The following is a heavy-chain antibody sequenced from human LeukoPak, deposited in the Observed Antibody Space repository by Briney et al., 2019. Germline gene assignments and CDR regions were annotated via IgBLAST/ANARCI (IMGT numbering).Heavy chain of an antibody. CDR2: INPNSGGT. D-gene: IGHD4-17*01. CDR1: GYTFTGYY. V-gene: IGHV1-2*02. J-gene: IGHJ3*02. Sequence: GASVKVSCKASGYTFTGYYMHWVRQAPGQGLEWMGWINPNSGGTNYAQKFQGRVTITADKSTSTAYMELSSLRSEDTAVYYCARVVPPTVTTRFAFDIWGQGTMVTVSS. CDR3: ARVVPPTVTTRFAFDI.